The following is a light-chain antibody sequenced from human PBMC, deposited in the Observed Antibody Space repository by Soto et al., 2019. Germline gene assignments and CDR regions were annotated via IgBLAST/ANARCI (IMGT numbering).Light chain of an antibody. Sequence: DIQMTQSPSTLSASVGDRVTITCRASQSISTSLAWYQQKPGEAPKFLIYDASSLESGVPSRFSGSGSGTEFTLTISNLQPDDFATYFCQQYNRYSPWTFGQGTKVEI. CDR2: DAS. CDR1: QSISTS. V-gene: IGKV1-5*01. CDR3: QQYNRYSPWT. J-gene: IGKJ1*01.